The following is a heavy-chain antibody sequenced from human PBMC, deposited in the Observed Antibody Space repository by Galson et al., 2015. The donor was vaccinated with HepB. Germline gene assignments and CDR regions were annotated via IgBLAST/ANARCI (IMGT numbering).Heavy chain of an antibody. D-gene: IGHD1-1*01. J-gene: IGHJ4*02. Sequence: CAISGDSVSSNSVVWHWIRQSPSRGLEWLGGTYYRSKWFNEYAAPVKSRININADTSKNQFSLQLNSVTPEDTAVYYCARGEGNVEPKFDYWGQGTLVTVSS. V-gene: IGHV6-1*01. CDR2: TYYRSKWFN. CDR1: GDSVSSNSVV. CDR3: ARGEGNVEPKFDY.